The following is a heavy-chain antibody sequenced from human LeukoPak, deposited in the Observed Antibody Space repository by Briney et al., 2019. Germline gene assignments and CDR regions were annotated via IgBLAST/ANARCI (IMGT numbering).Heavy chain of an antibody. J-gene: IGHJ3*02. CDR3: ARDGYYYDSSGPSGAFDI. Sequence: SETLSLTCTVSGGSISSYYWSWIRQPAGKGLEWIGRIYTSGSTNYNPSLKSRVTMSVDTSKNQFSLKLSSVTAADTAVYYCARDGYYYDSSGPSGAFDIWGQGTMVTVSS. V-gene: IGHV4-4*07. CDR2: IYTSGST. CDR1: GGSISSYY. D-gene: IGHD3-22*01.